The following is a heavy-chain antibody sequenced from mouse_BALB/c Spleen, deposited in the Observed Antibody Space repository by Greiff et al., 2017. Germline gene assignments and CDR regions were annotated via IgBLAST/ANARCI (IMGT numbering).Heavy chain of an antibody. CDR1: GFAFSSYD. J-gene: IGHJ2*01. CDR2: ISSGGGST. D-gene: IGHD1-1*02. CDR3: ARGAVATRKYYFDY. V-gene: IGHV5-12-1*01. Sequence: EVQLVESGGGLVKPGGSLKLSCAASGFAFSSYDMSWVRQTPEKRLEWVAYISSGGGSTYYPDTVKGRFTISRDNAKNTLYLQMSSLKSEDTAMYYCARGAVATRKYYFDYWGQGTTLTVSS.